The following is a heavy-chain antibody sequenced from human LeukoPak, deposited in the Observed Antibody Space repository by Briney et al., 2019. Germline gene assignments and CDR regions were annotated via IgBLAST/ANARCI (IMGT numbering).Heavy chain of an antibody. V-gene: IGHV3-15*01. D-gene: IGHD2-21*02. J-gene: IGHJ1*01. CDR3: TTRVTGDAEYFQH. CDR2: IKSKTDGGTT. CDR1: GFTFSSYG. Sequence: GGSLRLSCAASGFTFSSYGMHWVRQAPGKGLEWVGRIKSKTDGGTTDYAAPVKGRFTISRDDSKNTLYLQMNSLKTEDTAVYYCTTRVTGDAEYFQHWGQGTLVTVSS.